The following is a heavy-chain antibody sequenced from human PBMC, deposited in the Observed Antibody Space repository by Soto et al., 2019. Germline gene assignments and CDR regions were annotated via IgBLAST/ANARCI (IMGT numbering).Heavy chain of an antibody. CDR3: AHTGQWLTSQNWFDP. Sequence: QITLKESGPTLVKPTQTLTLTCTFSGFSLSTSGVGVGWIRQPPGKALEWLALIYWDDDKRYSPSLKSRLTIXMDLSXXQVVLTMTNMDPVDTATYYCAHTGQWLTSQNWFDPWGQGTLVTVSS. D-gene: IGHD6-19*01. V-gene: IGHV2-5*02. CDR2: IYWDDDK. CDR1: GFSLSTSGVG. J-gene: IGHJ5*02.